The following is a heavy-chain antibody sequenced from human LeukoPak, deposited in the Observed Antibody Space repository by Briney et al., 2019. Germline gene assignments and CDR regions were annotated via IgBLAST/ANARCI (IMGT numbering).Heavy chain of an antibody. CDR1: GYTFTGYY. D-gene: IGHD2-21*02. Sequence: GASVKVSCKASGYTFTGYYMHWVRQALGQGLEWMGWINPNSGGTNYAQKFQGRVTMTRDTSISTAYMELSRLRSDDTAVYYCARVSAYCGGDCYHFDYWGQGTLVTVSS. V-gene: IGHV1-2*02. J-gene: IGHJ4*02. CDR2: INPNSGGT. CDR3: ARVSAYCGGDCYHFDY.